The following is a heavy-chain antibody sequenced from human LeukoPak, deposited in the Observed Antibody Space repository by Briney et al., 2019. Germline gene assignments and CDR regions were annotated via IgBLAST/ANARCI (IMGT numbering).Heavy chain of an antibody. D-gene: IGHD3-10*01. CDR1: GYTFTSYY. CDR3: ARGTKQLLWLTNDAGGWFDP. Sequence: ASVKVPCKASGYTFTSYYMHWVRQAPGQGLEWMGIINPSGGSTSYAQKFQGRVTMTRDTSTSTVYMELSSLRSEDTAVYYCARGTKQLLWLTNDAGGWFDPWGQGTLVTVSS. J-gene: IGHJ5*02. V-gene: IGHV1-46*01. CDR2: INPSGGST.